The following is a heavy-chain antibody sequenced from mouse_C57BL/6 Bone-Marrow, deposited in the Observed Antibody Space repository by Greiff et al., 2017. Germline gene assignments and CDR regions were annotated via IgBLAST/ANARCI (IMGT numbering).Heavy chain of an antibody. CDR1: GYTFTSYG. CDR2: IYPRSGNT. CDR3: AYSLYYYGSSSY. D-gene: IGHD1-1*01. J-gene: IGHJ4*01. V-gene: IGHV1-81*01. Sequence: VKLQQSGAELARPGASVKLSCKASGYTFTSYGISWVKQRTGQGLEWIGEIYPRSGNTYYNEKFKGKATLTADKSSSTAYMELRSLTSEDSAVYFCAYSLYYYGSSSYWGQGTSVTVSS.